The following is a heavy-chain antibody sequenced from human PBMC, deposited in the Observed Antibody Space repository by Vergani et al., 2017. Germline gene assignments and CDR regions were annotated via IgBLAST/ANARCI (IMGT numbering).Heavy chain of an antibody. J-gene: IGHJ4*02. V-gene: IGHV4-59*01. Sequence: QVQLQESGPGLVKPSETLSLTCTVSGSSISSYYWSWIRQPPGKGLEWIGYIYYSGSTNYNPSLKSRVTISVDTSKNQFSLKLSAVTAAYTAVYYCARGRGYSSGWYVYWGQGTLVTVSS. CDR1: GSSISSYY. CDR2: IYYSGST. D-gene: IGHD6-19*01. CDR3: ARGRGYSSGWYVY.